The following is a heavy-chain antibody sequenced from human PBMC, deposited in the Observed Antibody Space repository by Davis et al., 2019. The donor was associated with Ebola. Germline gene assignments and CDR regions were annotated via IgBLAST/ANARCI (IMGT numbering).Heavy chain of an antibody. CDR1: GFTFSSYA. D-gene: IGHD3-10*01. V-gene: IGHV3-30-3*01. CDR3: AREAGEQDYYYGMDV. J-gene: IGHJ6*04. Sequence: GESLKISCAASGFTFSSYAMHWVRQAPGKGLEWVAVISYDGSNKYYADSVKGRFTISRDNSKNTLYLQMNSLRAEDTAVYYCAREAGEQDYYYGMDVWGKGTTVTVSS. CDR2: ISYDGSNK.